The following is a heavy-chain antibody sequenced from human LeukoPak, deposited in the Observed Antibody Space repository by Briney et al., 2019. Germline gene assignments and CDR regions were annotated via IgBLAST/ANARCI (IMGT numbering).Heavy chain of an antibody. V-gene: IGHV3-7*01. CDR3: ARILTGYDAFDY. Sequence: ARGSLRLSCAASGFPFSSFWMSWVRQAPGKGLEWVANMKEDGSKQYYVDSVKGRFSISRDNAKNSLFLQMNSLRAEDTAVYYCARILTGYDAFDYWGQGTLVTVSS. CDR1: GFPFSSFW. D-gene: IGHD3-9*01. CDR2: MKEDGSKQ. J-gene: IGHJ4*02.